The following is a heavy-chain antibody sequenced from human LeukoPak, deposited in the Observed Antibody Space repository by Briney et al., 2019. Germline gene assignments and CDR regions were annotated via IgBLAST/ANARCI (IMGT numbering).Heavy chain of an antibody. J-gene: IGHJ5*02. Sequence: SETLSLTCTVSGGSISSYYWSWIRQPAGKGLEWIGRIYTSGSTNYNPSLKSRVTMSVDTSKNQFSLRLNSVTAADTAVYYCARVGWGNAAAHPNWLDPWGQGILVTVSS. CDR1: GGSISSYY. CDR3: ARVGWGNAAAHPNWLDP. CDR2: IYTSGST. D-gene: IGHD6-6*01. V-gene: IGHV4-4*07.